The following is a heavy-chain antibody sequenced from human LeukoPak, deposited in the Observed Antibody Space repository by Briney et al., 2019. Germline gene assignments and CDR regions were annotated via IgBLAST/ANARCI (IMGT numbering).Heavy chain of an antibody. J-gene: IGHJ4*02. Sequence: EASVKVSCKASGYTFTGYYMHWVRQAPGQGLEWMGWINPNSGGTNYAQKFQGRVTMTRDMSTSTVYMELSSLRSEDTAVYYCARDLTVGATTEDYWGQGTLVTVSS. V-gene: IGHV1-2*02. CDR2: INPNSGGT. D-gene: IGHD1-26*01. CDR1: GYTFTGYY. CDR3: ARDLTVGATTEDY.